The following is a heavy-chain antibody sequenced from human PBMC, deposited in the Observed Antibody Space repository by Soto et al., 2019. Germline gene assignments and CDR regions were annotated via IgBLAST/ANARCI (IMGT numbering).Heavy chain of an antibody. CDR3: AKAEILVWFYSYYYMDV. D-gene: IGHD3-3*01. V-gene: IGHV3-23*01. Sequence: EVQLLESGGGLVQPGGSLRLSCAASDFTLSSYAMSWVRQAPGKGLEWVSTITGSGGRTYYADSVKGRFTISRDNSNNTLFLRMSSLRAEDTAVYYCAKAEILVWFYSYYYMDVWGKGTTVTVSS. CDR2: ITGSGGRT. CDR1: DFTLSSYA. J-gene: IGHJ6*03.